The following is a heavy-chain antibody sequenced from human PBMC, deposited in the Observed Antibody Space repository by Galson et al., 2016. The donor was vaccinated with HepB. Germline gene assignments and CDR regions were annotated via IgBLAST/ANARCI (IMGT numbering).Heavy chain of an antibody. CDR2: ISYDGSDK. Sequence: SLRLSCAASGFSLSNHAMDWVRQAPGKGLEWVAVISYDGSDKYYADSVKGRFTISRDNSKNTLLLQLNSLRAEDTALYYCAKDPYRLGNYFEDWGQGTPVTVSS. CDR1: GFSLSNHA. CDR3: AKDPYRLGNYFED. V-gene: IGHV3-30*04. J-gene: IGHJ4*02. D-gene: IGHD2-2*01.